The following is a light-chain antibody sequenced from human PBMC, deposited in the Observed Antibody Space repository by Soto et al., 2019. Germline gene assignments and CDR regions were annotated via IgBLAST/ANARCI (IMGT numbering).Light chain of an antibody. CDR2: GAS. Sequence: EIVMTQSPATLSVSPGEGATLSFRASQSVGSNLAWYQQKPAQAPRLLIYGASNRATGIPDRFSGSGSGTDFTLTISRLEPEDFAVYYCQQYGSSYTFGQGTRLEIK. V-gene: IGKV3-20*01. CDR3: QQYGSSYT. J-gene: IGKJ5*01. CDR1: QSVGSN.